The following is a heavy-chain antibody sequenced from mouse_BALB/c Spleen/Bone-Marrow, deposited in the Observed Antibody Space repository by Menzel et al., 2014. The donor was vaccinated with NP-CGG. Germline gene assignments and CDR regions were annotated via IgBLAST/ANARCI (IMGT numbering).Heavy chain of an antibody. CDR1: GDSITSGY. D-gene: IGHD2-3*01. Sequence: EVMLVESGPSLVKPSQTLSLTCSVTGDSITSGYWNWIRKFPGNKLEYMGYISYSGSTYYSPSLKSRISITRDTSKNXYYLQLNSVTPEDTAPYYCATYDGFYFDYWGQGTTLTVSS. J-gene: IGHJ2*01. CDR2: ISYSGST. CDR3: ATYDGFYFDY. V-gene: IGHV3-8*02.